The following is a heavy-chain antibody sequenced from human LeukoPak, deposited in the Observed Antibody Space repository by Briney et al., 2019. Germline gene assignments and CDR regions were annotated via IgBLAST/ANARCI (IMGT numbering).Heavy chain of an antibody. CDR1: GYSISSGYY. Sequence: SETLSLTCTVSGYSISSGYYWGWIRQPPGKGLEWIGSIYHSGSTYYNPSLKSRVTISVDTSKNQFSLKLSSVTAADTAVYYCARDGRYFDWLLPALDYWGQGTLVTVSS. CDR2: IYHSGST. D-gene: IGHD3-9*01. V-gene: IGHV4-38-2*02. J-gene: IGHJ4*02. CDR3: ARDGRYFDWLLPALDY.